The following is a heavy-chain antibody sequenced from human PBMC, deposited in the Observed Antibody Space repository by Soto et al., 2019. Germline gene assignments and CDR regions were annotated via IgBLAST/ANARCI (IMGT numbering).Heavy chain of an antibody. CDR2: INPSGGST. V-gene: IGHV1-46*01. Sequence: ASVKVSCKASGYTFTSYYMHWVRQAPGQGLEWMGIINPSGGSTSYAQKFQGRVTMTRDTSTSTVYMELSSLRSEDTAVYYCAKQRGSHYDHLSGMDVWGQGTTVTVSS. J-gene: IGHJ6*02. D-gene: IGHD1-26*01. CDR3: AKQRGSHYDHLSGMDV. CDR1: GYTFTSYY.